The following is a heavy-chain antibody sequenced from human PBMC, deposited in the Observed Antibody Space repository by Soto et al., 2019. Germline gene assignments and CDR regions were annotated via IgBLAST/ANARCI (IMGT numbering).Heavy chain of an antibody. CDR2: IYYSGST. V-gene: IGHV4-31*03. J-gene: IGHJ4*02. Sequence: QVQLQESGPGLVKPSQTLSLTCTVSGGSISSGGYYWSWIRQHPGKGLEWIGYIYYSGSTYYNPSLKSRVTISVDTSTNQFSLKLSSVTAADTAVYYCARAPFWADILTGYYSYYFDYWGQGTLVTVSS. CDR3: ARAPFWADILTGYYSYYFDY. D-gene: IGHD3-9*01. CDR1: GGSISSGGYY.